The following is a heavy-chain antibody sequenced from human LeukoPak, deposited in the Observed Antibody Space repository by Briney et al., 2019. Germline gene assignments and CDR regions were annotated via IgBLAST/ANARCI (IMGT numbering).Heavy chain of an antibody. Sequence: ASVKVSCKASGYTFTSYDINWVRQATGQGLEWMGWMNPNRGNTGYAQKFQGRVTMTRNTSISTAYMELSSLRSEDTAVYYCARYCSGGSCYGVDYWGQGTLVTVSS. D-gene: IGHD2-15*01. CDR2: MNPNRGNT. CDR3: ARYCSGGSCYGVDY. CDR1: GYTFTSYD. J-gene: IGHJ4*02. V-gene: IGHV1-8*01.